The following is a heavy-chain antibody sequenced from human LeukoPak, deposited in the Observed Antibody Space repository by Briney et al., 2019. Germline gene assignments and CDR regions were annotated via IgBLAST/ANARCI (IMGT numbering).Heavy chain of an antibody. D-gene: IGHD3-22*01. CDR2: MSWYSSGT. CDR3: AKDLKGNYFSFYFES. CDR1: GFTLDDYA. V-gene: IGHV3-9*01. J-gene: IGHJ4*02. Sequence: PGGSLRLSCEASGFTLDDYAMHWVRQAPGKGLEWVSGMSWYSSGTSYADSGKGRSTIATDNAKNPLDVQMYSFRAEETAISDFAKDLKGNYFSFYFESWGRGTLVTVS.